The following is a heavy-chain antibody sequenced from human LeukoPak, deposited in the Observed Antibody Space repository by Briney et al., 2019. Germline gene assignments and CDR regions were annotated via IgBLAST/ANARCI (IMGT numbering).Heavy chain of an antibody. CDR2: INPNSGGT. J-gene: IGHJ4*02. CDR3: ARGGNSGWRTPNDDY. Sequence: ASVKVSCKASGYTFTGYYMHWVRQAPGQGLEWMGWINPNSGGTNYAQKFQGRVTMTTDTSTSTAYMELRSLRSDDAAVYYCARGGNSGWRTPNDDYWGQGTRVTVSS. CDR1: GYTFTGYY. V-gene: IGHV1-2*02. D-gene: IGHD6-19*01.